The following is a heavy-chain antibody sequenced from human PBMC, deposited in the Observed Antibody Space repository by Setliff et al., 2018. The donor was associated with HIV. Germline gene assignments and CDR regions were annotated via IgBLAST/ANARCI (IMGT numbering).Heavy chain of an antibody. D-gene: IGHD5-18*01. V-gene: IGHV1-69*05. Sequence: ASVKVSCKASGDAFSRYAISWVRQAPGQGLEWMGGIVPILGPANYAQKFQGRVTITTDESTYTAYMELSSLTSEDTAVYYCARLQIQLGYYYYYMDVWGKGTTVTVSS. CDR1: GDAFSRYA. J-gene: IGHJ6*03. CDR2: IVPILGPA. CDR3: ARLQIQLGYYYYYMDV.